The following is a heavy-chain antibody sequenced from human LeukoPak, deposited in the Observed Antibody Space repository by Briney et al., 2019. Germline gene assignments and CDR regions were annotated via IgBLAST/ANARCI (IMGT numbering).Heavy chain of an antibody. V-gene: IGHV4-34*01. CDR1: GGSFSGYY. CDR2: IYYSGST. Sequence: SETLSLTCAVYGGSFSGYYWSWIRQPPGKGLEWIGSIYYSGSTYYNPSLKSRVTISVDTSKNQFSLKLSSVTAADTAVYYCARDGSIIDYWGQGTLVTVSS. CDR3: ARDGSIIDY. D-gene: IGHD6-6*01. J-gene: IGHJ4*02.